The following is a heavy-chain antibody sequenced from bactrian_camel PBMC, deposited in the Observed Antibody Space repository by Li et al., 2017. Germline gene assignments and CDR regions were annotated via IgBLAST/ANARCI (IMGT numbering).Heavy chain of an antibody. J-gene: IGHJ4*01. Sequence: VQLVESGGGSVQSGGSLRLSCAASGFAFSSYAMNWVRLAPGKGFEWISTINSDGGGGSTYYGDSVKGRFTISRDNAKNTLYLQMNSLKPEDTAVYYCAADSAAINYGLWGQGTQVTVS. CDR1: GFAFSSYA. CDR2: INSDGGGGST. D-gene: IGHD1*01. CDR3: AADSAAINYGL. V-gene: IGHV3S31*01.